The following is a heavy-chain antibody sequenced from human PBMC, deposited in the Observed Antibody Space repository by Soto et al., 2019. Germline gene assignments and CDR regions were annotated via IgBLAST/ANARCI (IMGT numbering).Heavy chain of an antibody. D-gene: IGHD1-26*01. V-gene: IGHV3-23*01. J-gene: IGHJ3*01. Sequence: GGSLRLSCAASAFTFRGYSMTRVRQAPGKGLEWVSSISASGGSTGYADSVKGRFTISRDNSKDTLSLQMNSLRAEDTALYYCAKLMIGVGANSACDLWGQGTMVTVSS. CDR2: ISASGGST. CDR3: AKLMIGVGANSACDL. CDR1: AFTFRGYS.